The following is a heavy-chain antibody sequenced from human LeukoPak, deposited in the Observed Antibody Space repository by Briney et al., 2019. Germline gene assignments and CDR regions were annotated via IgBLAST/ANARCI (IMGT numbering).Heavy chain of an antibody. CDR1: GFSLSTSGVG. J-gene: IGHJ4*02. V-gene: IGHV2-5*01. D-gene: IGHD4-17*01. CDR2: IYWNDDK. Sequence: SGPTLVNPTQTLTLTCTFSGFSLSTSGVGVGWIRQPPGKALEWLALIYWNDDKRYSPSLKSRLTIIKDTSKNQVVLTMTNMDPVDTATYYCAHSIQGRYGDHEPFDYWGQGTLVTVSS. CDR3: AHSIQGRYGDHEPFDY.